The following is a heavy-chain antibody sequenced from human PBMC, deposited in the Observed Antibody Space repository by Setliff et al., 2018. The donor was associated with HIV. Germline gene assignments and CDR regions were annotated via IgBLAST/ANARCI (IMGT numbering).Heavy chain of an antibody. CDR1: GFNVNNKY. D-gene: IGHD2-2*01. CDR2: ISGSGGST. Sequence: GGSLRLSCAASGFNVNNKYMSWVRQAPGKGLEWVSTISGSGGSTYYADSVKGRFTISRDKSKNTLYLQMNSLRAEDTAVYYCARRAYCSSTTCFDNWGQGTLVTVSS. V-gene: IGHV3-23*01. J-gene: IGHJ4*02. CDR3: ARRAYCSSTTCFDN.